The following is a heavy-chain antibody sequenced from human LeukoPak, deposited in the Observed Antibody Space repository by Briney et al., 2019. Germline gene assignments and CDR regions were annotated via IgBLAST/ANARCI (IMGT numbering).Heavy chain of an antibody. CDR1: GYTFTNYG. J-gene: IGHJ4*02. D-gene: IGHD6-19*01. Sequence: ASVKVSCKASGYTFTNYGISWVRQAPGQGLEWMGWISAYNGNTNYGQKLQGRVTMTTDTSTSTAYMELRSLRSDDTAVYYCARGRLGSGWYQIDYWGQATLATVSS. V-gene: IGHV1-18*01. CDR3: ARGRLGSGWYQIDY. CDR2: ISAYNGNT.